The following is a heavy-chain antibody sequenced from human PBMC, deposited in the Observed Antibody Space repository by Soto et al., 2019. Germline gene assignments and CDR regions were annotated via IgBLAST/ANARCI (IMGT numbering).Heavy chain of an antibody. V-gene: IGHV2-5*01. CDR1: GFSLSSSGVG. J-gene: IGHJ4*02. D-gene: IGHD2-21*02. CDR3: AQCLGGGNSCYFDY. CDR2: IYWNDDK. Sequence: QITLKESGPTLVKPTQTLTLTCTFSGFSLSSSGVGVGWIRQPPGKALEWVALIYWNDDKRSRPSLSSRLTIAKDTSKNQVVLTMTNVDPVDTATYYSAQCLGGGNSCYFDYWGQGALVTVSS.